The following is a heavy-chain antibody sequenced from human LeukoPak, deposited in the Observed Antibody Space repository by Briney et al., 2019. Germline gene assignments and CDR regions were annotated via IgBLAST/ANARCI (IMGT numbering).Heavy chain of an antibody. V-gene: IGHV4-59*01. Sequence: SETLSLTCTVSGGSISSYYRSWIRQPPGKGLEWIGYIYYSGSTNYNPSLKSRVTISVDTSKNQFSLKLSSVAAADTAVYYCARGGGYFDWLDAVDIWGQGTMVTVSS. D-gene: IGHD3-9*01. CDR3: ARGGGYFDWLDAVDI. CDR1: GGSISSYY. J-gene: IGHJ3*02. CDR2: IYYSGST.